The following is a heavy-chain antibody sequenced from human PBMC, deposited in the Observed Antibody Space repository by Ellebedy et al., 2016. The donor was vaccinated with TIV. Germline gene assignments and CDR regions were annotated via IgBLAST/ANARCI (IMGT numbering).Heavy chain of an antibody. Sequence: MPSETLSLTCAVYGASLSGYQWSWIRLSPGEGLQWIGEINDVGTTNYNPSLKSRVTISVDTSKNQFSLKLSSVTAADTAVYYCARCWGSYRPLDYWGQGTLVTVSS. CDR2: INDVGTT. CDR1: GASLSGYQ. V-gene: IGHV4-34*01. CDR3: ARCWGSYRPLDY. D-gene: IGHD3-16*02. J-gene: IGHJ4*02.